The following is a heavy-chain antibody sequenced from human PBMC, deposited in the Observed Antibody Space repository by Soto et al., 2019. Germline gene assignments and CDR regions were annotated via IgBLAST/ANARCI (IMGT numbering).Heavy chain of an antibody. Sequence: EVQLLESGGGLVQPGGSLRLSCAASGFTFSSYAMSWVRQAPGKGLEWVSAISGSGGSTYYADSVKGRFTISRDNSKKTPYLKMNSLRAEDTAVYYCARDVDVTIFGGGGRRDGMVVWGQGTTVTVSS. CDR3: ARDVDVTIFGGGGRRDGMVV. D-gene: IGHD3-3*01. V-gene: IGHV3-23*01. CDR1: GFTFSSYA. CDR2: ISGSGGST. J-gene: IGHJ6*02.